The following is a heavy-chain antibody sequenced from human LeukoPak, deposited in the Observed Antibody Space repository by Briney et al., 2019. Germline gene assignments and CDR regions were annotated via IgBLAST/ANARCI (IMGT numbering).Heavy chain of an antibody. D-gene: IGHD3-22*01. CDR2: INPNSGGT. CDR1: GYTLTGYY. CDR3: ARDINDSSGYYIDY. V-gene: IGHV1-2*02. Sequence: ASVKVSCKASGYTLTGYYMHWVRQAPGQGLEWMGWINPNSGGTNYAQKFQGRVTMTRDTSISTAYMELSRLRSDDTAVYYCARDINDSSGYYIDYWGQGTLVTVSS. J-gene: IGHJ4*02.